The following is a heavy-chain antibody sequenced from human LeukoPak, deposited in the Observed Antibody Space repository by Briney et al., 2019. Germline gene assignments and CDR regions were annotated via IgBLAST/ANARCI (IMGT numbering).Heavy chain of an antibody. CDR2: IYHSGST. CDR1: GYSISSGYY. D-gene: IGHD4-17*01. Sequence: SETLSLTCAVSGYSISSGYYWGWIRQPPGKGLEWIGSIYHSGSTYYNPSLKSRVTISVDTSKNQFSLKLSSVTAADTAVYYCASSDYGDFIYAFDIWGQGTMVTVSS. V-gene: IGHV4-38-2*01. J-gene: IGHJ3*02. CDR3: ASSDYGDFIYAFDI.